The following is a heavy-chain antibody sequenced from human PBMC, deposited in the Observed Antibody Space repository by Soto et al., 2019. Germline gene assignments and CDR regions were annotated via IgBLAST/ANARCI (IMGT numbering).Heavy chain of an antibody. D-gene: IGHD2-2*01. CDR3: AKARCSTTNCYVPDY. Sequence: GGSLRLSFAASGFTFNTYTMSWVRRAPGKGLEWVSAISGSGGSPSYADSVQGRFTISRDNPKKTLYLQMNSLRAEDTAVYYCAKARCSTTNCYVPDYWGQGTLVTVSS. V-gene: IGHV3-23*01. CDR2: ISGSGGSP. J-gene: IGHJ4*02. CDR1: GFTFNTYT.